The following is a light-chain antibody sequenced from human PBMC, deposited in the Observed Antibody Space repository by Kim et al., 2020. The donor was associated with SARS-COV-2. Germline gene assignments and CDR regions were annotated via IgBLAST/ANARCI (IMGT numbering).Light chain of an antibody. CDR1: QDYRLS. CDR3: QQYRNLPYT. Sequence: SASGGDRLHISCREGQDYRLSLNWSQQKPGRAPDLLIYDVSNLKTGVPSRFRGSGSGTDFSFTISGLQPEDIATYFCQQYRNLPYTFGQGTKLEI. V-gene: IGKV1-33*01. CDR2: DVS. J-gene: IGKJ2*01.